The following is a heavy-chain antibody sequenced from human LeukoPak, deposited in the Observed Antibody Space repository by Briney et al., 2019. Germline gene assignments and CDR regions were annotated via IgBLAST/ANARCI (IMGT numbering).Heavy chain of an antibody. D-gene: IGHD2-15*01. CDR1: GFTFSSYW. CDR3: AKDEVLSQYCTGGSCSPFDY. V-gene: IGHV3-23*01. CDR2: ISGSGGST. J-gene: IGHJ4*02. Sequence: PGGSLRLSCAASGFTFSSYWMSWVRQALGKGLEWVTAISGSGGSTYYADSVKGRVTISRDNSKNTLFLQINSLRAEDTAVYYCAKDEVLSQYCTGGSCSPFDYWGQGTLVTVSS.